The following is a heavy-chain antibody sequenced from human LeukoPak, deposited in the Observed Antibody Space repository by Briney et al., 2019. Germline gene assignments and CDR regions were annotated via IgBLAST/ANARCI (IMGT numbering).Heavy chain of an antibody. CDR3: ARDQGTIFDVVNYAMDV. CDR1: GFIFSTYP. V-gene: IGHV3-30*04. J-gene: IGHJ6*02. D-gene: IGHD3-3*01. Sequence: GRSLRLSCAASGFIFSTYPIHWVRQAPGKGLEWLAIVSRDGADQRYADSVKGRFTMSRDSSESALYLQMNSLRVEDTAVYYCARDQGTIFDVVNYAMDVWGQGTTVTVSS. CDR2: VSRDGADQ.